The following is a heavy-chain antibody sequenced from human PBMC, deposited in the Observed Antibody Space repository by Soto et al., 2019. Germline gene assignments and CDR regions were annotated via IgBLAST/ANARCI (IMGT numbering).Heavy chain of an antibody. CDR2: INGAGVNT. Sequence: TGGSLRLSCAASGFSFSSYAMQWVRQAPGKGLDWVSAINGAGVNTYYAGSVKGRFTISRDNSQNTLHLHMNSLRAEDAAVYYCVISSGPVQYWGLGTLVTVSS. D-gene: IGHD3-22*01. J-gene: IGHJ4*02. CDR3: VISSGPVQY. CDR1: GFSFSSYA. V-gene: IGHV3-23*01.